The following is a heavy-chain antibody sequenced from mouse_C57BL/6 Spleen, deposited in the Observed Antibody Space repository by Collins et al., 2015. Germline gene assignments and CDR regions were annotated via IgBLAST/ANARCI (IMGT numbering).Heavy chain of an antibody. D-gene: IGHD1-1*01. CDR1: GYSITSGYY. Sequence: DVQLQESGPGLVKLSQSLSLTCSVTGYSITSGYYWNWIRQFPGNKLEWMGYISYDGSNNYNPSLKNRISITRDTSKNQFFLKLNSVTTEDTATYYCARDLPNYYGSSYEGFAYWGQGTLVTVSA. CDR3: ARDLPNYYGSSYEGFAY. CDR2: ISYDGSN. V-gene: IGHV3-6*01. J-gene: IGHJ3*01.